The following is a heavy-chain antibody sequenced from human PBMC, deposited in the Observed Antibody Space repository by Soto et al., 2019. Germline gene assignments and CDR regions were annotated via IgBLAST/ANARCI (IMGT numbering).Heavy chain of an antibody. CDR3: ARCFSAGDLLYYYYGMDV. CDR2: TDPSDSYT. Sequence: GESLKISCKGSGYSFTSYWISWVRQMPGKGLEWMGRTDPSDSYTNYSPSFQGHVTISADKSISTAYLQWSSLKASDTAMYYCARCFSAGDLLYYYYGMDVWGQGTTVTVSS. CDR1: GYSFTSYW. D-gene: IGHD6-13*01. J-gene: IGHJ6*02. V-gene: IGHV5-10-1*01.